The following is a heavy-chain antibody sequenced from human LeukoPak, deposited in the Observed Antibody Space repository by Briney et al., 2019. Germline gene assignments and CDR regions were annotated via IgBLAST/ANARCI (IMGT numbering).Heavy chain of an antibody. Sequence: PSETLSLTCTVSGGSISSGDYYWSWIRQPPGKGLEWIGYIYYSGSTYYNPSLKSRVTISVDTSKNQFSLELSSVTAADTAVYYCARGRYCSSTSCYESAFDIWGQGTMVTVSS. CDR2: IYYSGST. D-gene: IGHD2-2*01. CDR3: ARGRYCSSTSCYESAFDI. J-gene: IGHJ3*02. V-gene: IGHV4-30-4*08. CDR1: GGSISSGDYY.